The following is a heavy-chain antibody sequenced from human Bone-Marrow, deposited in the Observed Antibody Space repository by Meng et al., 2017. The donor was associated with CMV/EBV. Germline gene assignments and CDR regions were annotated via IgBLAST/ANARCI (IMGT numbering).Heavy chain of an antibody. CDR1: GYTFTSYD. V-gene: IGHV1-8*03. CDR3: ARVAAAGRGMDV. D-gene: IGHD6-13*01. CDR2: MNPNSGNT. J-gene: IGHJ6*02. Sequence: ASVKVSCKASGYTFTSYDINWVRQATGQGLEWMGWMNPNSGNTGYAQKFQGRVTITRNTSISTAYMELSSLRSEDTAVYYCARVAAAGRGMDVWGPGTTVTVSS.